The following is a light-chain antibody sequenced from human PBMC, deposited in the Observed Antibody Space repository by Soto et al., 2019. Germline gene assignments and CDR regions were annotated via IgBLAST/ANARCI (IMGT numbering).Light chain of an antibody. Sequence: IEVTQSPSSLAASLGDRVTITCRASQTIGTYVNWYRQKSGAAPKLLIYDASTLQSGVPSRFRGGASGTDFTLTISSLQLDDFATYYCQQSYNTPLTFGQGTKV. CDR1: QTIGTY. V-gene: IGKV1-39*01. J-gene: IGKJ1*01. CDR2: DAS. CDR3: QQSYNTPLT.